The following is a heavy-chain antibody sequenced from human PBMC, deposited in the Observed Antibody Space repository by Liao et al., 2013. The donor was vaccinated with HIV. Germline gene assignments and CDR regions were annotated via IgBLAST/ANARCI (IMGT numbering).Heavy chain of an antibody. CDR1: GGSFSGYY. Sequence: QVQLQQWGAGLLKPSESLSLTCAVYGGSFSGYYWSWIRQPPGKGLEWIGESNHSGSTNYNPSLKSRVTISVDTSKNQFSLRLSSVTAADTAVYYCARGTGYSSGWWVTWGQGSLVTVSS. V-gene: IGHV4-34*01. D-gene: IGHD6-19*01. CDR3: ARGTGYSSGWWVT. CDR2: SNHSGST. J-gene: IGHJ5*02.